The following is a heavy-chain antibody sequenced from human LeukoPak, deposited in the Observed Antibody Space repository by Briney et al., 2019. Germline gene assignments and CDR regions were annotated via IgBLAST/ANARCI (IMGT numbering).Heavy chain of an antibody. V-gene: IGHV4-59*01. D-gene: IGHD3-22*01. CDR3: ARLLDYDSSGYPDTFDI. CDR1: RGSISPNH. J-gene: IGHJ3*02. Sequence: SETLSLTCTVSRGSISPNHWTWIRQPPGKGLEWIGYIYYIGSTNYNPSLKSRVTISLDTSRNQFSLRLSSVTAADTAVYYCARLLDYDSSGYPDTFDIWGQGTMVTVSS. CDR2: IYYIGST.